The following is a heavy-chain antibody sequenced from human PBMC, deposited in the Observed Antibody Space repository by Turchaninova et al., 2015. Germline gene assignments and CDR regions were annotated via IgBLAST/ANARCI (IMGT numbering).Heavy chain of an antibody. CDR2: IKNNGSEK. Sequence: GFTFSSHWMSWVRQAQGKGLEGGATIKNNGSEKDYLNSVKGGFTISRDDAKNSLYLQMNNLRAEDTAVYYWARGPAYGSRTDFFDYWGQGALVTVSS. V-gene: IGHV3-7*03. J-gene: IGHJ4*02. CDR3: ARGPAYGSRTDFFDY. CDR1: GFTFSSHW. D-gene: IGHD3-10*01.